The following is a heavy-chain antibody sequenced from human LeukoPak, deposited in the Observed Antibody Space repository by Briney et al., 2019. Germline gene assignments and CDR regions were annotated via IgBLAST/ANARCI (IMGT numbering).Heavy chain of an antibody. CDR3: ANLRSSY. CDR1: GFIFSSYG. V-gene: IGHV3-30*02. J-gene: IGHJ4*02. Sequence: GGSLRLSCAASGFIFSSYGMHWVRQAPGKGLEWVAFIHYDGSDKYYADSVKGRFTISRDDSKNTLYLQMNSLRAEDTAVYYCANLRSSYWGQGTLVTVSS. D-gene: IGHD2/OR15-2a*01. CDR2: IHYDGSDK.